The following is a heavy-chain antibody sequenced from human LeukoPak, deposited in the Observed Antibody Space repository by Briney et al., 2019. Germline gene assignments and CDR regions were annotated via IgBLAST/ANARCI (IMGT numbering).Heavy chain of an antibody. CDR3: AKESEVDGDYDY. D-gene: IGHD4-17*01. CDR2: ISGSGGSS. CDR1: GFTFSSYA. V-gene: IGHV3-23*01. J-gene: IGHJ4*02. Sequence: RGSLRLSCAASGFTFSSYAMSWVRQAPGKGLEWVSAISGSGGSSYYADSVKGRFTISRDNSKNTLYLQMNSLRAEDTAVYYCAKESEVDGDYDYWGQGTLVTVSS.